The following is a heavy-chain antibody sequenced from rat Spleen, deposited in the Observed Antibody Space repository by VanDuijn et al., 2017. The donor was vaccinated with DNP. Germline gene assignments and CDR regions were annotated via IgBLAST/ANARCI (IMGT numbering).Heavy chain of an antibody. D-gene: IGHD1-1*01. J-gene: IGHJ2*01. CDR2: ISHDGSST. CDR1: GFTFRNYY. CDR3: ARDRATVVTLFDY. Sequence: EVQLVESGGGLVQPGRSLKLSCAASGFTFRNYYMAWVRQAPKKGLEWVAIISHDGSSTYYPDSVKGRFTISRDNAKNTLYLQMNSLRSEDTATYYCARDRATVVTLFDYWGQGVMVTVSS. V-gene: IGHV5-7*01.